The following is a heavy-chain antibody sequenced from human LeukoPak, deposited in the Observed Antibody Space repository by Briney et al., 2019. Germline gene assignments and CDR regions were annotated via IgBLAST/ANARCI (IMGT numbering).Heavy chain of an antibody. CDR2: ISGSGGTI. V-gene: IGHV3-48*03. D-gene: IGHD3-16*01. Sequence: GGSLRLSCAASGFTFSSFEMNWVRQAPGKGLEWVSYISGSGGTIYYADSVQGRFTISRDNAKNSLYLQMNSLRVDDTAVYYCASLDGGVPVDYWGQGTLVTVSS. CDR3: ASLDGGVPVDY. J-gene: IGHJ4*02. CDR1: GFTFSSFE.